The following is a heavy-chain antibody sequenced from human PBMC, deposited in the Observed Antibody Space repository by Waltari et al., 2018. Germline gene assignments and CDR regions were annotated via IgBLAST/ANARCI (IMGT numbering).Heavy chain of an antibody. CDR2: TYPGDSDT. CDR3: ARHYPYSSSWWGVFDY. Sequence: EVQLVQSGAEVKKPGESLKISCKGSGYSFTSYWIGWVRQMPGKGLEWGGTTYPGDSDTRYSPSFQGQVTISADKSISTAYLQWSSLKASDTAMYYCARHYPYSSSWWGVFDYWGQGTLVTVSS. J-gene: IGHJ4*02. D-gene: IGHD6-13*01. V-gene: IGHV5-51*01. CDR1: GYSFTSYW.